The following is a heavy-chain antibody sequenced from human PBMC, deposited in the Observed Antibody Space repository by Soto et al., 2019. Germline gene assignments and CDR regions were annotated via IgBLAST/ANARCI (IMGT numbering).Heavy chain of an antibody. Sequence: GGALRLSCAASGFTFSSYGMHWVRQAPGKGLEWVAVISYDGSNKYYADSVKGRFTISRDNSKNTLYLQMNSLRAEDTAVYYCAKSSYYYDSSGYYRWWGQGTLVTVSS. D-gene: IGHD3-22*01. CDR2: ISYDGSNK. CDR1: GFTFSSYG. V-gene: IGHV3-30*18. J-gene: IGHJ4*02. CDR3: AKSSYYYDSSGYYRW.